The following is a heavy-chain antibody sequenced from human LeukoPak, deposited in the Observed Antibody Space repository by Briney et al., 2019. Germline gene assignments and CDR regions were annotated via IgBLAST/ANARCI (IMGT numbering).Heavy chain of an antibody. CDR3: TRESGSYHGNDY. J-gene: IGHJ4*02. CDR1: GYTFTGYY. CDR2: INPNNGST. V-gene: IGHV1-2*06. D-gene: IGHD1-26*01. Sequence: GASVTVSCTASGYTFTGYYMHWVRQAPGQGLEWMGRINPNNGSTNYAQKFQGRVTMTGDTSISTAYMELSSLRSDDTAVYYCTRESGSYHGNDYWGQGTLVTVSS.